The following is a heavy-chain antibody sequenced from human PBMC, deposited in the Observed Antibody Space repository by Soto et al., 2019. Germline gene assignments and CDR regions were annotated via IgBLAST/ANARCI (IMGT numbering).Heavy chain of an antibody. CDR1: GYTFTSYW. D-gene: IGHD2-8*01. Sequence: PGESLKISCKGSGYTFTSYWIGWVRQMPGKGLEWMGIIYPGDSDTRYSPSFQGQVTISADKSISTAYLQWSSLKASDTATYYCVRLSGCSNGVCYRFDYWGQGALVTVSS. CDR2: IYPGDSDT. CDR3: VRLSGCSNGVCYRFDY. J-gene: IGHJ4*02. V-gene: IGHV5-51*01.